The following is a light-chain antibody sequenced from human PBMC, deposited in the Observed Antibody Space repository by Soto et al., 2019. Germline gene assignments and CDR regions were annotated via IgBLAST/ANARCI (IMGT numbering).Light chain of an antibody. CDR2: AAS. CDR3: QQYNNWPPIT. J-gene: IGKJ5*01. CDR1: QSVSNN. V-gene: IGKV3-15*01. Sequence: DKVMTQSPATLSVSPGERATLSCRASQSVSNNLAWYQQKPGQTPRLLIYAASTRATGIPARFSGSGSGTEFTLTISSLQSEDFAVYFCQQYNNWPPITFGQGTRLEIK.